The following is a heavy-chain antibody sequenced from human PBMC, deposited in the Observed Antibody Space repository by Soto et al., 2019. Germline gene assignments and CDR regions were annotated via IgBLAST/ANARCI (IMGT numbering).Heavy chain of an antibody. V-gene: IGHV4-59*01. D-gene: IGHD2-15*01. J-gene: IGHJ4*02. Sequence: SETLSLTCSVSGVSISSYFWSWIRQPPGRGLEWIGYTYHRGSTNYSPSLKSRVAISLDTSENQFSLKVSSVTAADTAVYYCARIGGYHGPLDYWGQGTPVTVSS. CDR1: GVSISSYF. CDR2: TYHRGST. CDR3: ARIGGYHGPLDY.